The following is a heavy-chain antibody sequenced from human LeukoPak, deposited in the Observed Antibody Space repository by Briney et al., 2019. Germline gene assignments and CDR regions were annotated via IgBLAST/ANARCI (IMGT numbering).Heavy chain of an antibody. CDR1: GFTSSSYS. J-gene: IGHJ4*02. V-gene: IGHV3-21*01. CDR3: ARMGAVADLTFDY. Sequence: GGSLRLSCAASGFTSSSYSMNWVRQAPGKGLEWVSSISSSSSYIYYADSVKGRFTISRDNAKNSLYLQMNSLRAEDTAVYYCARMGAVADLTFDYWGQGTLVTVSS. CDR2: ISSSSSYI. D-gene: IGHD6-19*01.